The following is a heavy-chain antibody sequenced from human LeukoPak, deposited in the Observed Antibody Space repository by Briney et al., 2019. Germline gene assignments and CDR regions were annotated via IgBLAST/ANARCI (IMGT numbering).Heavy chain of an antibody. CDR3: AKEDYTDTKGYEDY. J-gene: IGHJ4*02. Sequence: GGSLRLSCAASGFSFSTYGMSWVRQAPGRGLEWVSALNAAGRSSFYADSVKGRFTISRDNSKNTLYLKMNSLRGEDTAVYYCAKEDYTDTKGYEDYWGQGTLVTVSS. CDR2: LNAAGRSS. V-gene: IGHV3-23*01. CDR1: GFSFSTYG. D-gene: IGHD5-12*01.